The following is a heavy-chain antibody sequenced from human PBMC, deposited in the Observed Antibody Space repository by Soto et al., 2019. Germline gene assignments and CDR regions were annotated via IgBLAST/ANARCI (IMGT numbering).Heavy chain of an antibody. CDR1: GFTYSDYA. J-gene: IGHJ5*02. Sequence: PGGSLRLSCVASGFTYSDYAMSWVRQASWKGLEWVSGISGGGDTTYYANSVKGRFTISRVNSKNTMYLQMNSLRAEDTAIYYCAKDPRGFANNYGGPNWFHPWGQGTLVTVSS. CDR3: AKDPRGFANNYGGPNWFHP. V-gene: IGHV3-23*01. D-gene: IGHD4-17*01. CDR2: ISGGGDTT.